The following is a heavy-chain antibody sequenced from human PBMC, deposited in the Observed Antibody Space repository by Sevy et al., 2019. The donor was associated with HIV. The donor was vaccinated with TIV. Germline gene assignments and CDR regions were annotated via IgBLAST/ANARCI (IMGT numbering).Heavy chain of an antibody. D-gene: IGHD3-10*01. J-gene: IGHJ4*02. CDR3: ARDNGFGELLPPPYFDY. CDR2: MSSSSSYT. Sequence: GGYLRLCCAASGFTFSDYYMSWIRQAPGKGLECVSYMSSSSSYTNYADSVKGRFTISRDNAKNSLYLQMNSLRAEDTAVYYCARDNGFGELLPPPYFDYWGQGTLVTVSS. V-gene: IGHV3-11*05. CDR1: GFTFSDYY.